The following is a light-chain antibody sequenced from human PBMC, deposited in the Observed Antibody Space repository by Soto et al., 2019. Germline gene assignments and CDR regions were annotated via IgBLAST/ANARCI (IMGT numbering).Light chain of an antibody. Sequence: DIQVSQSPATLSASVGERVTLNCRASQSISSWLAWYQQKPGKAPKLLLYDASTLQSGVPSRFSGSGSGTDFTLTISRLHPDDFATYYCQQYNTYPWTLGQGTKVDI. CDR3: QQYNTYPWT. J-gene: IGKJ1*01. CDR2: DAS. V-gene: IGKV1-5*01. CDR1: QSISSW.